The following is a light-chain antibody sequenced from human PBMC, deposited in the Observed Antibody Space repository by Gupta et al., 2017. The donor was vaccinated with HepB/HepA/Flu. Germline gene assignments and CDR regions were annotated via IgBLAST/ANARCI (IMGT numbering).Light chain of an antibody. CDR3: QQRTNWPLT. CDR1: QSVGNQ. CDR2: DAS. Sequence: LTKSQATLSLSPGEGATFSCRASQSVGNQLVWYQQKPGQPPRLLIHDASNRATGVPARFSGSGSGTDFALAISSLERTDFAVYFCQQRTNWPLTFGGGTQVEIK. J-gene: IGKJ4*01. V-gene: IGKV3-11*01.